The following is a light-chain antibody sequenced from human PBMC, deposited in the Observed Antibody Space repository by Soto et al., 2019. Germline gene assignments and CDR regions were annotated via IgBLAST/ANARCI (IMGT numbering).Light chain of an antibody. CDR2: DAS. V-gene: IGKV1-5*01. CDR1: QSISSS. CDR3: QQYNRYAVT. J-gene: IGKJ1*01. Sequence: DIQMTQSPSTLSASLGDRVTITCRASQSISSSLAWYQQKPGKAPKLLIYDASNLETGVPSRFSGSGSGTEFALTISGLQPDDFAVYYCQQYNRYAVTFGQGTKVDI.